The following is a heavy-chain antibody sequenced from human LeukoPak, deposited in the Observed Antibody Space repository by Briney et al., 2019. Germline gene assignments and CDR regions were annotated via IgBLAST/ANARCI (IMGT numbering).Heavy chain of an antibody. V-gene: IGHV1-2*02. J-gene: IGHJ6*02. Sequence: ASVKVSCKASGYTFTGYYMHWVRQAPGQGLEWMGWINPNSGGTNYAQKFQGRVTMTRDTSISTAYMELSRLRSDDTAVYYCASPSAYISSSLYYYYGMDVWGQGTTVTVFS. D-gene: IGHD6-6*01. CDR3: ASPSAYISSSLYYYYGMDV. CDR1: GYTFTGYY. CDR2: INPNSGGT.